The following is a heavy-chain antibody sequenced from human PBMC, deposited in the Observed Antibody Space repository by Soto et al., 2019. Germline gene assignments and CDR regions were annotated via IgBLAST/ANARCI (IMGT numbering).Heavy chain of an antibody. V-gene: IGHV3-66*01. Sequence: EVQLVESGGGVVQPGGSLRLSCAAPGFSVRSNYMNWVRQAPGKGLEWVSIIYSGSGGSTYYADSVKGRFTISSDTSKATVLIQMSSLRAEDTAMYYCASRRYGSGSRWGQGTLVTVSS. J-gene: IGHJ4*02. D-gene: IGHD3-10*01. CDR2: IYSGSGGST. CDR1: GFSVRSNY. CDR3: ASRRYGSGSR.